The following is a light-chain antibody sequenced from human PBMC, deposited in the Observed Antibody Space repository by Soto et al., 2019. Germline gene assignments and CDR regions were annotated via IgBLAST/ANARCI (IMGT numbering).Light chain of an antibody. V-gene: IGKV3-20*01. CDR1: QSVSSSY. J-gene: IGKJ2*01. CDR2: GAS. CDR3: QQYGISPPMYT. Sequence: EIVWTQSPGTLSLSPGERATLSCRASQSVSSSYLAWYQQKPGQAPRLLIYGASSRATGIPDRFSGSGSGTDCTLAISRLGPEYFAVYYCQQYGISPPMYTFGQGTKLEIK.